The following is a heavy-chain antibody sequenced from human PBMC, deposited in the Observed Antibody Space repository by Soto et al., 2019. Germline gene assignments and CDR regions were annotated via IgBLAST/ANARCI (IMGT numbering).Heavy chain of an antibody. CDR2: ISAYNGNT. D-gene: IGHD3-10*01. V-gene: IGHV1-18*01. Sequence: GXSVKVSCKASGYMFVTYGINWVRQAPGQGLEWMGWISAYNGNTKYAQNLQGRVTMTTDASTSTAYMEMRSLRSDDTAVYYCARDLDGSGSYYTDYWGPGTLVTVSS. CDR3: ARDLDGSGSYYTDY. J-gene: IGHJ4*02. CDR1: GYMFVTYG.